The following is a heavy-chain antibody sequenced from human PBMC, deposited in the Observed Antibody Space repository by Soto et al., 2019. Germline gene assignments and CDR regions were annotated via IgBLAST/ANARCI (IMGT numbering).Heavy chain of an antibody. CDR1: GGSISSGDYY. J-gene: IGHJ4*02. Sequence: PSETLSLTCTVSGGSISSGDYYWIWIRQPPGKGLEWIGYIYYSGSTYYNPSLKSRVTISVDTSKNQFSLKLSSVTAADTAVYYCARVEGIAVAGTYSYWGQGTLVTVSS. D-gene: IGHD6-19*01. V-gene: IGHV4-30-4*01. CDR3: ARVEGIAVAGTYSY. CDR2: IYYSGST.